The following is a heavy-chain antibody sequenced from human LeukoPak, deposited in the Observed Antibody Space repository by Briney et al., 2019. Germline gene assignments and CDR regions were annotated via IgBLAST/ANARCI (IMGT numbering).Heavy chain of an antibody. V-gene: IGHV3-48*02. CDR1: GFTYRSYS. CDR3: ARDPRDGYCSSTSCYGAFDI. Sequence: GGSLRLSCAASGFTYRSYSMNWVRQATGKGLAWVSYISSSSGTIYYADSVKGRFNISRDNAKNSLYLQMNSLRDGDTAVYYCARDPRDGYCSSTSCYGAFDIWGQGTMVTVSS. J-gene: IGHJ3*02. D-gene: IGHD2-2*01. CDR2: ISSSSGTI.